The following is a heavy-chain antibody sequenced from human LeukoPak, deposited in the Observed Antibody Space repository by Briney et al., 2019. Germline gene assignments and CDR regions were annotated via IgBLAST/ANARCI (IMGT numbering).Heavy chain of an antibody. CDR3: ARGSSSSWYYFDY. CDR1: GFTFSSYA. D-gene: IGHD6-13*01. J-gene: IGHJ4*02. V-gene: IGHV3-30-3*01. Sequence: GRSLRLSCAASGFTFSSYAMHWVRQAPGKGLERVAVISYDGSNKYYADSVKGRFTISRDNSKNTLYLQMNSLRAEDTAVYYCARGSSSSWYYFDYWGQGTLVTVSS. CDR2: ISYDGSNK.